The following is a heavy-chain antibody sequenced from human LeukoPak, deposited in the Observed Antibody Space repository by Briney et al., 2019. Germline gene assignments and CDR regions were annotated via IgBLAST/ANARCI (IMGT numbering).Heavy chain of an antibody. CDR3: ARGRRNYDFWSGYYRERGLDY. CDR2: INHSGST. D-gene: IGHD3-3*01. V-gene: IGHV4-34*01. CDR1: GGSFSGYY. Sequence: SETLPLTCAVYGGSFSGYYWSWIRQPPGKGLEWIGEINHSGSTNYNPSLKSRVTISVDTSKNQFSLKLSSVTAADTAVYYCARGRRNYDFWSGYYRERGLDYWGQGTLVTVSS. J-gene: IGHJ4*02.